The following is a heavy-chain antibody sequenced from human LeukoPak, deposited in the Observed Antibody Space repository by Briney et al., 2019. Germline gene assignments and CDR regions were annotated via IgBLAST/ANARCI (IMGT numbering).Heavy chain of an antibody. D-gene: IGHD5-12*01. CDR2: IYYSGST. CDR3: ARRGYSGYVGMDV. Sequence: SETLSLTCTVSGGSISTYYWSWVRQPPGKGLEWIGYIYYSGSTNYNPSLKSRVTISVDTPKNQFSLKLSSVTAADTAVYYCARRGYSGYVGMDVWGQGTTVTVSS. J-gene: IGHJ6*02. V-gene: IGHV4-59*01. CDR1: GGSISTYY.